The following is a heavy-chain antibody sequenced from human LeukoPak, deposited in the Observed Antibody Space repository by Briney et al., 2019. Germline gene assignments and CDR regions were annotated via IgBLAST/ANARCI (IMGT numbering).Heavy chain of an antibody. D-gene: IGHD3-22*01. Sequence: SETLSLTCTVSGGSISTYYWTWIRQPPGKGLEWIGYVYYSGTTNYNPSLQSRVTISIDTSKNKFYLKLNSVTAADTAVDYCAREYDSSGYYWSWGQGTLVTVSS. CDR2: VYYSGTT. J-gene: IGHJ4*02. CDR1: GGSISTYY. V-gene: IGHV4-59*01. CDR3: AREYDSSGYYWS.